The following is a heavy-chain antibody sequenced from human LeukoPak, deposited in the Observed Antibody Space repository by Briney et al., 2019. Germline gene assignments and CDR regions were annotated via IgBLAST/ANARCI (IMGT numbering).Heavy chain of an antibody. Sequence: PSETLSLTCTVSGGSISSYYWSWIRQPPGKGLEWIGYIYYSGSTNYNPSLKSRVTISVDTSKNQFSLKLSSVTAADTAVYYCARAITPLVLELADYWGQGTLVTVSS. D-gene: IGHD1-7*01. CDR1: GGSISSYY. J-gene: IGHJ4*02. CDR2: IYYSGST. CDR3: ARAITPLVLELADY. V-gene: IGHV4-59*01.